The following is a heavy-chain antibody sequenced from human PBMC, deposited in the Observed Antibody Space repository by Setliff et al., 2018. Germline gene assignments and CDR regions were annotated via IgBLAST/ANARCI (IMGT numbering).Heavy chain of an antibody. CDR3: ARRATGRPVPEDY. CDR1: GGSFSGYY. Sequence: ASETLSLTCAVYGGSFSGYYWSWIRQSPEKGLEWIGEISHSGNTNYNPSLKSRVTISVDTSKNQFSLKLRSVTAADTAVYYCARRATGRPVPEDYWGQGTLVTVS. CDR2: ISHSGNT. V-gene: IGHV4-34*01. J-gene: IGHJ4*02. D-gene: IGHD6-6*01.